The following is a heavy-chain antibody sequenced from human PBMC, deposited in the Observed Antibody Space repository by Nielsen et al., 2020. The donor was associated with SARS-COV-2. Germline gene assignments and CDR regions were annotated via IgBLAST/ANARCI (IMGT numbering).Heavy chain of an antibody. J-gene: IGHJ4*02. D-gene: IGHD3-22*01. CDR3: ARDPYYYDSSGELAFFDY. V-gene: IGHV3-9*01. CDR2: ISWNSGSI. CDR1: GFTFDDYA. Sequence: SLKISCAASGFTFDDYAMHWVRQAPGKGLEWVSGISWNSGSIGYADSVKGRFTISRDNAKNTLYLQMNSLRAEDTAVYYCARDPYYYDSSGELAFFDYWGQGTLVTVSS.